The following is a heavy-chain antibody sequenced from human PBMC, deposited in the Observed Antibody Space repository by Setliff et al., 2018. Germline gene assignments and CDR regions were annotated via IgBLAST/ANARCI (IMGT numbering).Heavy chain of an antibody. V-gene: IGHV4-39*07. Sequence: SETLSLTCSVSGGSISSGSYYWGWIRQSPGKGLEWIGSMYYSGGTYYNPSLKGRLTISVDTSKNQFSLKLSSVTAADTAVYYCRFWSGYYKNDYWGQGTLVTVPQ. D-gene: IGHD3-3*01. CDR3: RFWSGYYKNDY. CDR2: MYYSGGT. CDR1: GGSISSGSYY. J-gene: IGHJ4*02.